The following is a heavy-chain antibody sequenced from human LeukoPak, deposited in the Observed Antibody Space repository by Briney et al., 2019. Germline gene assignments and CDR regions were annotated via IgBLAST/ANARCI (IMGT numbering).Heavy chain of an antibody. V-gene: IGHV3-15*01. CDR3: TTDTADDFWSGYSQYYFDY. J-gene: IGHJ4*02. CDR1: GFTFSNAW. CDR2: IKSKTDGGTT. Sequence: GGSLRLSCAASGFTFSNAWISWVRQAPGKGLEWVGRIKSKTDGGTTDYAAPVKGRFTISRDDSKNTLYLQMNSLKTEDTAVDYCTTDTADDFWSGYSQYYFDYWGQGTLVTVSS. D-gene: IGHD3-3*01.